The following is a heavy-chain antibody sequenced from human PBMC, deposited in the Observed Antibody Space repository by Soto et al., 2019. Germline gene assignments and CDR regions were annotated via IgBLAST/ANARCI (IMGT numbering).Heavy chain of an antibody. J-gene: IGHJ4*02. CDR3: AKAKYCE. CDR1: GFTFSSYG. D-gene: IGHD2-8*02. Sequence: EVQLLESGGGLVQPGGSLRLSCAASGFTFSSYGMTWVRPAPGKGPERVSGNSGSGDITVYADSVKGRFTISRDNSKNRLDLQMNSLRAEDTALYYCAKAKYCEWGQGTLVTVSS. CDR2: NSGSGDIT. V-gene: IGHV3-23*01.